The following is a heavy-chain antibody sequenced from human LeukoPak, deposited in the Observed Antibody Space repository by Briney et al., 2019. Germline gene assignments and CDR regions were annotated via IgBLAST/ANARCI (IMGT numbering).Heavy chain of an antibody. CDR1: GFTFSSYW. J-gene: IGHJ4*02. CDR3: ARGRPGGYFDY. Sequence: AGSLRLSCAPSGFTFSSYWMHWVRQAPGQGLVWVSRINSDGSSSIYADSVKGRFTISRDNAENTLYLQMSSLRAEDTAVYYCARGRPGGYFDYWGQGTLVTVSS. CDR2: INSDGSSS. V-gene: IGHV3-74*01. D-gene: IGHD3-10*01.